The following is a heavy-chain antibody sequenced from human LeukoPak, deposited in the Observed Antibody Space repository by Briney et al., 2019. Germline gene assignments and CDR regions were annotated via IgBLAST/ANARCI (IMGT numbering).Heavy chain of an antibody. CDR2: IWYDGSNK. V-gene: IGHV3-33*01. J-gene: IGHJ4*02. CDR3: ARARTTRGFDY. Sequence: GGSLRLSCAASGFTFNSYGIHWVRQAPGKGLEWVAFIWYDGSNKYYADSAKGRFTIPRDNSKNTLYLQMNSLRAEDTAVYYCARARTTRGFDYWGQGTLVTVSS. D-gene: IGHD4-17*01. CDR1: GFTFNSYG.